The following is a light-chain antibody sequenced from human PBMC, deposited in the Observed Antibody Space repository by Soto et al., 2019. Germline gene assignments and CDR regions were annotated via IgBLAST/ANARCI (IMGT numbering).Light chain of an antibody. CDR3: SSYTTRNTEA. CDR1: SSDVGAFNY. Sequence: SVLTQPASVSGSPGQSITISCIGTSSDVGAFNYVSWYQHHPGKVPKLIIYDVTDRPSGVSNRFSASKSGNTASLTISGLQAEDEADYYCSSYTTRNTEAFGTGTKVTVL. CDR2: DVT. V-gene: IGLV2-14*03. J-gene: IGLJ1*01.